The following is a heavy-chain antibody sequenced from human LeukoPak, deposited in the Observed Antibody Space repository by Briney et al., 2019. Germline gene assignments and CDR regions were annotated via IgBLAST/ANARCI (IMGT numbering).Heavy chain of an antibody. Sequence: GGSLRLSCVASGFPLTDNYVSWVRRAPGKGLEWVSVIYSGGTTYYTDSVKGRFSISRNISKNTVYLQMSSLRGEDTAVYYCARETRWGAPQDYWGQGTLVTVSS. CDR3: ARETRWGAPQDY. D-gene: IGHD1-26*01. V-gene: IGHV3-66*02. J-gene: IGHJ4*02. CDR2: IYSGGTT. CDR1: GFPLTDNY.